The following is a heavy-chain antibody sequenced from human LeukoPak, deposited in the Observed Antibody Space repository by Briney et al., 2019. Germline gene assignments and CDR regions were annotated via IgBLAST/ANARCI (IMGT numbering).Heavy chain of an antibody. J-gene: IGHJ6*03. Sequence: SETLSLTCTVSGGSISGYYWSWIRQPPGKGLEWIGNIYYSGSTNYNPSLKSRVTISVDTSKNQFSLKLSSVTAADTAVYYCARVPDLGFWSGLATMDVWGKGTTVTVSS. CDR1: GGSISGYY. CDR3: ARVPDLGFWSGLATMDV. D-gene: IGHD3-3*01. CDR2: IYYSGST. V-gene: IGHV4-59*01.